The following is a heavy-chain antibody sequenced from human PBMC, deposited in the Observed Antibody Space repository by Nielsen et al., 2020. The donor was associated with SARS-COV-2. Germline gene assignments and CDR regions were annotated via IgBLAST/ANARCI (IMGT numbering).Heavy chain of an antibody. CDR3: ARGGRITFGGADDAFDI. Sequence: SETLSLTCAVSGGSISSGGYYWSWIRQPPGKGLVWIGYFYHSGRTYYHPSLKSRVTISVDRSKNQFSLKLSSVTAADTAVYYCARGGRITFGGADDAFDIWGQGTMVTVSS. CDR1: GGSISSGGYY. D-gene: IGHD3-16*01. CDR2: FYHSGRT. J-gene: IGHJ3*02. V-gene: IGHV4-30-2*01.